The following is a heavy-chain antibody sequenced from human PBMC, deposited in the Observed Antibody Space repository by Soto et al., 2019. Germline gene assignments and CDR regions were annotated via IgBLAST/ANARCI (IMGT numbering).Heavy chain of an antibody. Sequence: GESLKISCKGSGYSFTSYWIGWVRQMPGKGLEWMGIIYPGDSDTRYSPSFQGQVTISADKSISTAYLQWSSLKASDTAMYYCARAGGRGDYYYGMDVWGQGTTVTASS. CDR2: IYPGDSDT. D-gene: IGHD3-16*01. J-gene: IGHJ6*02. V-gene: IGHV5-51*01. CDR3: ARAGGRGDYYYGMDV. CDR1: GYSFTSYW.